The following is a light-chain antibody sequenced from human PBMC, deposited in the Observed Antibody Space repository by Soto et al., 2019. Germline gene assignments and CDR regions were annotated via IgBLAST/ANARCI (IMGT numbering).Light chain of an antibody. V-gene: IGKV1-5*01. CDR2: DAS. CDR1: QSISSW. J-gene: IGKJ2*01. Sequence: DIQMTQSPSTLSASVGDRVTITCRASQSISSWLAWYQQKPGKAPKLLIYDASSLESGVPSRFSGSGSGTEFTLTISSPQPDDFATYYCQQSNSYSRYTFGQGTKLEIK. CDR3: QQSNSYSRYT.